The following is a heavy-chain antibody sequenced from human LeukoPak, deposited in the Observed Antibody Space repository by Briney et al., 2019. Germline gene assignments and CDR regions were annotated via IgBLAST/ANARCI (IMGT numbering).Heavy chain of an antibody. Sequence: SQTLSLTCAISGDSVSSNSAAWNWIRQSPSRGLEWLGRTYYRSKWYTDYATSVKGRITIRSDTSKNQFSLHLISVTPEDTAVYYCARNQPRSAVLGVVINFVAYFDSWGQGTLVTVSS. CDR2: TYYRSKWYT. V-gene: IGHV6-1*01. CDR1: GDSVSSNSAA. J-gene: IGHJ4*02. D-gene: IGHD3-3*01. CDR3: ARNQPRSAVLGVVINFVAYFDS.